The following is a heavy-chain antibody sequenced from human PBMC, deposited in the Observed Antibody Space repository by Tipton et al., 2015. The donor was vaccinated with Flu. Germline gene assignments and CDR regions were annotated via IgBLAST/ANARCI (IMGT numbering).Heavy chain of an antibody. D-gene: IGHD4-17*01. Sequence: QLVQSGAEIKKPGESLKVSCQASGYIFTNYWIGWVRQMPGKGLEWMGSIYPGASDTTYSPSFHGQVTISADRSINTAYLQWSSLKSSDTAMYFCVRRDDYGVHAWFDPWGLGTLVTVSS. CDR3: VRRDDYGVHAWFDP. J-gene: IGHJ5*02. CDR2: IYPGASDT. CDR1: GYIFTNYW. V-gene: IGHV5-51*03.